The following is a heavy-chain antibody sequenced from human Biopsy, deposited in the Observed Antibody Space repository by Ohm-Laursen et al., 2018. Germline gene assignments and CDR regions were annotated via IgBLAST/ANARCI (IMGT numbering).Heavy chain of an antibody. D-gene: IGHD4-23*01. CDR3: ARDTRWSPYSMDV. Sequence: SLRLSCAASGFSFSDYHMRGIRQAPGRGLAWVSYISGGGTIYYGDSMKGRVTISRDNAKNSLYLQMHSLIAEDTAVYYCARDTRWSPYSMDVWGQGTTVTVSS. CDR2: ISGGGTI. V-gene: IGHV3-11*01. CDR1: GFSFSDYH. J-gene: IGHJ6*02.